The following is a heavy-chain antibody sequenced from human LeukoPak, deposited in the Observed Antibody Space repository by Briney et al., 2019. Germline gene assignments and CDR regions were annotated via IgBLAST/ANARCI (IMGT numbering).Heavy chain of an antibody. CDR2: INPNSGGT. Sequence: ASVKVSCTASGYTFTGYYMRWVRQAPGQGLEWMGWINPNSGGTNYAQKFQGWVTMTRDTSISTAYMELSRLRSDDTAVYYCARRTYYYDSSGYYHYYFDYWGQGTLVTVSS. J-gene: IGHJ4*02. D-gene: IGHD3-22*01. CDR1: GYTFTGYY. V-gene: IGHV1-2*04. CDR3: ARRTYYYDSSGYYHYYFDY.